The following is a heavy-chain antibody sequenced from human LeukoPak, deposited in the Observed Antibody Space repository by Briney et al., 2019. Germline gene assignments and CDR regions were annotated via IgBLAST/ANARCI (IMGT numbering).Heavy chain of an antibody. CDR1: GGTFSSYA. Sequence: SVKVSCKASGGTFSSYAISWVRQAPGQGLEWMGGIIPIFGTANYAQKFQGRVTITADESTSTAYMELSSLRSEDTAVYYCARDCPYYYDSSGYCILHYWGQGTLVTVSS. J-gene: IGHJ4*02. D-gene: IGHD3-22*01. CDR2: IIPIFGTA. CDR3: ARDCPYYYDSSGYCILHY. V-gene: IGHV1-69*13.